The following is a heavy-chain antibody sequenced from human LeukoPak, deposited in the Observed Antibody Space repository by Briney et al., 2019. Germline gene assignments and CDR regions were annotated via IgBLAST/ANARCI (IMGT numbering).Heavy chain of an antibody. CDR2: VRQDGSET. CDR1: GFTFSNYW. D-gene: IGHD6-19*01. J-gene: IGHJ4*02. CDR3: ARPPNSGGWYLTF. Sequence: GGSLRLSCAASGFTFSNYWMSWVRQPPGKGLEWVANVRQDGSETYYVDSVKGRFTISRDNTKNSLYLQMNSLRAEDTAVYYCARPPNSGGWYLTFWGQAPLVTVSS. V-gene: IGHV3-7*01.